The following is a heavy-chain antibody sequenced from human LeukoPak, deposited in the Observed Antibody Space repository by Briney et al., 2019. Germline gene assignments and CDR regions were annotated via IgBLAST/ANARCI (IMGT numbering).Heavy chain of an antibody. CDR2: IYTSGST. D-gene: IGHD3-10*01. J-gene: IGHJ4*02. CDR1: GGSISSGSYY. CDR3: AREGVITMVRGVNFGY. V-gene: IGHV4-61*02. Sequence: SQTLSLTCTVSGGSISSGSYYWSWIRQPAGKGLEWIGRIYTSGSTNYNPSLKSRVTISVDTSKNQFSLKLSSVTAADTAVYYCAREGVITMVRGVNFGYWGQGTLVTVSS.